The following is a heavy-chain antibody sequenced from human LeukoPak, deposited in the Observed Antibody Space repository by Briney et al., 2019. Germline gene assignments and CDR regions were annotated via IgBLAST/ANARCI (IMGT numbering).Heavy chain of an antibody. J-gene: IGHJ5*02. V-gene: IGHV3-23*01. CDR3: SKDAISVNYGSGRYYIPNWFDP. CDR2: ISGSGGST. D-gene: IGHD3-10*01. CDR1: GFAFSTYA. Sequence: GGSLEVSCTASGFAFSTYAMSWVRQAPGKGLEWVSAISGSGGSTYYADSVKGRFTISRDTSKNTLYLELNSLRADDTAVYYCSKDAISVNYGSGRYYIPNWFDPWGQGTLVTVSS.